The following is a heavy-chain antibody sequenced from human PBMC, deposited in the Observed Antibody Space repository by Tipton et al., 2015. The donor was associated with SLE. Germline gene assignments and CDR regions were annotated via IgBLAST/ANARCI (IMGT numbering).Heavy chain of an antibody. V-gene: IGHV3-23*01. CDR3: AKYEGFYGHDAFDV. J-gene: IGHJ3*01. CDR1: GFTFSSYS. Sequence: SLRLSCAASGFTFSSYSMNWVRQAPGKGLEWVSGITGSGDSTYYADSVKGRFTLSRDNSRNTVYLQMNSLRAEDTAVYYCAKYEGFYGHDAFDVWGQGTMVTVSS. CDR2: ITGSGDST. D-gene: IGHD2/OR15-2a*01.